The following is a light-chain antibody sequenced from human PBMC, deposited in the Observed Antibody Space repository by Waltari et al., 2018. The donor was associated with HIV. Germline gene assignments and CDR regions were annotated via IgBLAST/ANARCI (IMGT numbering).Light chain of an antibody. J-gene: IGLJ7*01. CDR3: QAADSSGTYAV. Sequence: SYELTQPPSVSVSPGQTARITCSGDVLPKQYDSWYQQKPGQAPVVVISKDSGRPSGIPERFAGSSSGTTVTLTISGVQAEDEDDYYCQAADSSGTYAVFGGGTQLTVL. V-gene: IGLV3-25*03. CDR2: KDS. CDR1: VLPKQY.